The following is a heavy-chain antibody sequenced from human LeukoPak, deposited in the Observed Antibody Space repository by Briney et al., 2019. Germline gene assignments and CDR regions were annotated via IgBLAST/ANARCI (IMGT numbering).Heavy chain of an antibody. CDR2: ISSSGSTI. V-gene: IGHV3-11*01. CDR3: ARAVVVPAAPAYYYYGMDV. Sequence: GGSLRLSCTASGFSVSTTYMTWVRQAPGKGLEWVSYISSSGSTIYYADSVKGRFTIPRDNAKNSLYLQMNSLRAEDTAVYYCARAVVVPAAPAYYYYGMDVWGQGTTVTVSS. J-gene: IGHJ6*02. CDR1: GFSVSTTY. D-gene: IGHD2-2*01.